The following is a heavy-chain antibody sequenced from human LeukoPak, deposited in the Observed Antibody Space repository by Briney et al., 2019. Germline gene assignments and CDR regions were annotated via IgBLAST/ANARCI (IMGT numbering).Heavy chain of an antibody. J-gene: IGHJ4*02. CDR1: GYTFTSYD. CDR2: MNPNSGNT. D-gene: IGHD3-22*01. V-gene: IGHV1-8*01. Sequence: ASVKVSCKASGYTFTSYDINWVRQATGQGLEWMGWMNPNSGNTGCAQKFQGRVTMTRNTSISTAYMELSSLRSEDTAVYYCARDDSSGYNFDYWGQGTLVTVSS. CDR3: ARDDSSGYNFDY.